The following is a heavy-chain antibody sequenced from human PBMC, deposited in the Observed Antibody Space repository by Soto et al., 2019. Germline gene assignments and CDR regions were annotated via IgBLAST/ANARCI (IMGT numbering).Heavy chain of an antibody. V-gene: IGHV3-7*01. J-gene: IGHJ4*02. D-gene: IGHD7-27*01. CDR3: ASAELG. CDR1: GFTFGDSW. Sequence: VQLVESGGGLVQPGGSLRLSCVASGFTFGDSWMDWVRQAPGKGLEWVANINHDGSEKNYVDSAKGRFTISRDNAKNSLYLQMNSLRAEDTAVYHCASAELGWGQGTLVTVSS. CDR2: INHDGSEK.